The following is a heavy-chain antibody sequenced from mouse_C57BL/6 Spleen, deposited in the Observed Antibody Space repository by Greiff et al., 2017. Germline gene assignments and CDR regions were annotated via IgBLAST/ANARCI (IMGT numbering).Heavy chain of an antibody. J-gene: IGHJ2*01. CDR1: GYTFTSYG. CDR2: IYPRSGNT. Sequence: LQESGAELARPGASVKLSCKASGYTFTSYGISWVKQRTGQGLEWIGEIYPRSGNTYYNEKFKGKATLTADKSSSTAYMELRSLTSEDSAVYFCARYPGSSPFDYWGQGTTLTVSS. CDR3: ARYPGSSPFDY. V-gene: IGHV1-81*01. D-gene: IGHD1-1*01.